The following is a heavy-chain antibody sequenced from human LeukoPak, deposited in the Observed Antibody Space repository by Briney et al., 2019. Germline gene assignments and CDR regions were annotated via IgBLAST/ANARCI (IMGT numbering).Heavy chain of an antibody. CDR3: ARGPRLDSSGWYYGAFDI. V-gene: IGHV1-46*01. D-gene: IGHD6-19*01. CDR2: INPSDGST. Sequence: GASVKVSCKASGYTFTSYYMHWVRQAPGQGLEWMGVINPSDGSTTYAQKFQGRVTLTRDTSTSTVYMELSSLRSEDTAVYYCARGPRLDSSGWYYGAFDIWGQGTMVTVSS. J-gene: IGHJ3*02. CDR1: GYTFTSYY.